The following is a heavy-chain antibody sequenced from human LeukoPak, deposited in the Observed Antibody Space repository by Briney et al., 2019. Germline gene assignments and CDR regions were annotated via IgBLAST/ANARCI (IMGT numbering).Heavy chain of an antibody. CDR1: GGSISSYY. CDR2: IYYSGST. CDR3: ARVERSSGWYLYY. D-gene: IGHD6-19*01. V-gene: IGHV4-59*01. Sequence: SETLSLTCTVSGGSISSYYWSWIRQPPGKGLEWIGYIYYSGSTNYNPSPKSRVTISVDTSRNQFSLKLSSVTAADTAVYYCARVERSSGWYLYYWGQGTLVTVSS. J-gene: IGHJ4*02.